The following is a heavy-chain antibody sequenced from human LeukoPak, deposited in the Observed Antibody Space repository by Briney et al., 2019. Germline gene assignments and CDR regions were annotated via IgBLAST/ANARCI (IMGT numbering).Heavy chain of an antibody. CDR3: ARGRIAKIMVVHSFSYGMAV. CDR2: INDDTRDT. D-gene: IGHD3-22*01. CDR1: GGSFTGYF. V-gene: IGHV4-34*01. Sequence: SETLSLTCTGFGGSFTGYFWTWLRHCQGKGLEWMGEINDDTRDTKYNPSVNSRVSISMEKSKNYLYLKLRSGTAAAADLYYSARGRIAKIMVVHSFSYGMAVWGQGTPVTASS. J-gene: IGHJ6*02.